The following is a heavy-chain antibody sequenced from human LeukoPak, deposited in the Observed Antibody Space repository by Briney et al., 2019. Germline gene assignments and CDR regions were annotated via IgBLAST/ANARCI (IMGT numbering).Heavy chain of an antibody. D-gene: IGHD6-13*01. V-gene: IGHV3-7*01. CDR1: GFTFSGYW. Sequence: PGGSLRLSCAASGFTFSGYWMSWVRQAPGKGLEWVANIKQDGSEKYYVDSVKGRFTISRDNAKNSLYLQMNSLRAEDTAVYYCARDPGIAAAAYFDYWGQGTLVTVSS. J-gene: IGHJ4*02. CDR3: ARDPGIAAAAYFDY. CDR2: IKQDGSEK.